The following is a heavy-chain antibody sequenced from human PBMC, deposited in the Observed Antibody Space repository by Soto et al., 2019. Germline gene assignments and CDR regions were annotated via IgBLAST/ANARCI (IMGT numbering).Heavy chain of an antibody. D-gene: IGHD2-15*01. CDR3: ASGLSWGGWFDP. CDR2: IYHSGST. V-gene: IGHV4-30-2*01. CDR1: GGSISSGGYS. J-gene: IGHJ5*02. Sequence: QLQLQESGSGLVKPSQTLSLTCAVSGGSISSGGYSWSWIRQPPGKGLEWIGYIYHSGSTYYNPSLKRRVTKSVDRSKNQFALKLSSVTAADTAVYYWASGLSWGGWFDPWGQGTLVTVSS.